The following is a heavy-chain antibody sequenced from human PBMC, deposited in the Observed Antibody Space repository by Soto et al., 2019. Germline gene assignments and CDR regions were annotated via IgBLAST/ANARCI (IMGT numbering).Heavy chain of an antibody. Sequence: QVQLQESGPGLVKPSQTLSLTCTVSGGSISSGDYYWSWIRQPPGKGLEWIGYIYYSGSTYYNPSRKSRVTLSPDTSRNHFSPKLSSVTAADTAVYNCARGHEVTLRDYSYGTDVWGQGTTVTVSS. V-gene: IGHV4-30-4*01. J-gene: IGHJ6*02. CDR2: IYYSGST. CDR1: GGSISSGDYY. CDR3: ARGHEVTLRDYSYGTDV. D-gene: IGHD2-21*02.